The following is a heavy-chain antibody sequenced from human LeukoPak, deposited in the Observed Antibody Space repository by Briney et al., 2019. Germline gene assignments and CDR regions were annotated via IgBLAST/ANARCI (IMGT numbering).Heavy chain of an antibody. V-gene: IGHV4-59*12. CDR3: ARVFYYYYYMDV. Sequence: SETLSLTCTVSGGSISSYYWSWIRQPPGKGLEWIGYIYNSGSTNYNPSLKSRVTISVDTSKNQFSLKLSSVTAADTAVYYCARVFYYYYYMDVWGKGTTVTVSS. J-gene: IGHJ6*03. CDR2: IYNSGST. CDR1: GGSISSYY.